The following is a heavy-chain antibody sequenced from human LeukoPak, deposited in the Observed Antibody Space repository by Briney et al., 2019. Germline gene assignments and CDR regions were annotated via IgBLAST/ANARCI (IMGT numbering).Heavy chain of an antibody. CDR2: ISGDGVST. V-gene: IGHV3-43*02. J-gene: IGHJ4*02. CDR3: AKESGKFDY. CDR1: GLPIADFA. Sequence: GGSLRLSCVASGLPIADFAMHWVRQAPGKGLEWVSLISGDGVSTFYTDSVRGRFSISRDNTKNSLYQEINSLRTEDTAMYYCAKESGKFDYWGQGTLVAVSS.